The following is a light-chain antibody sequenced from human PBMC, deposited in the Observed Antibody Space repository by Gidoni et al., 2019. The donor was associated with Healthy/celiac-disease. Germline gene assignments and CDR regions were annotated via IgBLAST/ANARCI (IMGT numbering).Light chain of an antibody. J-gene: IGKJ4*01. CDR3: QQSYRTPLT. Sequence: IQMTQSPSSLSASVGDRVTITCRARQSISSYLNWYQQKQGKAPKLLIYAASSLQSGVPSRFSGSGSGTDFTLTISSLQPEDFATYYCQQSYRTPLTFGGGTKVEIK. CDR2: AAS. CDR1: QSISSY. V-gene: IGKV1-39*01.